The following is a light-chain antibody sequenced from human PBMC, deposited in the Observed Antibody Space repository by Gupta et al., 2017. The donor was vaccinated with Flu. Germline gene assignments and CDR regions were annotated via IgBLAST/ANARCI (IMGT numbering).Light chain of an antibody. Sequence: SSCRSSQGLLHSGGNTYWNGLQHRPGQTPRRLVDRGSNRDSAVPDSISGSGSGSNFTLKSSGVEAEDVGICYYRKSGHWPYTFGQGTKLEI. V-gene: IGKV2-30*02. J-gene: IGKJ2*01. CDR3: RKSGHWPYT. CDR1: QGLLHSGGNTY. CDR2: RGS.